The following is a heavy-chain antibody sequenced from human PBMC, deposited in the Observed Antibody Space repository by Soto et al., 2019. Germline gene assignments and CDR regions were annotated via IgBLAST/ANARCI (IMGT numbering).Heavy chain of an antibody. J-gene: IGHJ5*02. D-gene: IGHD6-13*01. Sequence: GGPLGFPVQPSDLKFRGFTWNWFRRAQGKGLEWVSTISSNSAYIYYTDALRGRFTISRDNAKNSLHLQMNSLRAEDTAVYYCTRDASRDSSARGWFDPWGPGTLVTVSS. CDR1: DLKFRGFT. CDR2: ISSNSAYI. V-gene: IGHV3-21*01. CDR3: TRDASRDSSARGWFDP.